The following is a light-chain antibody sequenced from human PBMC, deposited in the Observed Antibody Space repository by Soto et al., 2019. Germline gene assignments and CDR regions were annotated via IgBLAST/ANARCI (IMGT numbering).Light chain of an antibody. V-gene: IGKV3-15*01. CDR3: QQYDNWPLT. J-gene: IGKJ4*01. CDR1: QSVSSN. Sequence: EIAMTQSPATLSVSPGERATLSCRASQSVSSNLAWYQQKPGQAPRLLIYGASTRATGIPARFSGSGSGTEFTLTISSLQSEDFGVYFCQQYDNWPLTLGGGTKVDI. CDR2: GAS.